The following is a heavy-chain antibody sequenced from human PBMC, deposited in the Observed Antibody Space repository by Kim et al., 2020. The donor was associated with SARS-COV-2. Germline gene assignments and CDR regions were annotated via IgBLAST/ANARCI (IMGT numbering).Heavy chain of an antibody. J-gene: IGHJ3*02. CDR1: GFTLSNAW. D-gene: IGHD2-15*01. Sequence: GGSLRLSCAASGFTLSNAWLSWVRQAPGKGLEWVGRIKSTSDGGTTDYAAPVKGRFTISRDDSMNTLYLQVNSLKSEDTAVYYCATVVVVAAYFNAFEI. CDR3: ATVVVVAAYFNAFEI. CDR2: IKSTSDGGTT. V-gene: IGHV3-15*01.